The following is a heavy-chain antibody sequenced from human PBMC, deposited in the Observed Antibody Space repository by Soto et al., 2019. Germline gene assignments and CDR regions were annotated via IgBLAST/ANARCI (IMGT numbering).Heavy chain of an antibody. CDR1: GLTANPKY. CDR2: IYSGGST. D-gene: IGHD3-10*01. V-gene: IGHV3-53*04. Sequence: GGSLRLSCATSGLTANPKYMNWVRQTPDRGLEWVSVIYSGGSTYYADSVKGRFTIPRPDSGNTLFLQMDSLRTEDTAIYYCARANEFNAFDMWGQGTMVTVSS. CDR3: ARANEFNAFDM. J-gene: IGHJ3*02.